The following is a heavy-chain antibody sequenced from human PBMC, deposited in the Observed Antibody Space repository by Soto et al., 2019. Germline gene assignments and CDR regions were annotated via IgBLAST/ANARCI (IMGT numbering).Heavy chain of an antibody. CDR2: VYHTGST. V-gene: IGHV4-30-4*01. Sequence: SETLSLTCTVYGGSISGDYYWNWIRQAPGKGLEWIGYVYHTGSTYHNPSLKSRGSISVDTSNNQFSLKLSSVTAADTAVYFCAREPYDSTGNRIDFWGQGILVTVSS. CDR1: GGSISGDYY. J-gene: IGHJ5*01. D-gene: IGHD3-22*01. CDR3: AREPYDSTGNRIDF.